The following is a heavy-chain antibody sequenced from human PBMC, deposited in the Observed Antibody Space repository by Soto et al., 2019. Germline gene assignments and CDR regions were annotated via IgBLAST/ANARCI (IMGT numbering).Heavy chain of an antibody. CDR3: TTDSVPPPHYVLRYFDWLLHYYYGRDV. V-gene: IGHV3-15*01. Sequence: TWGALIVSCASSGFTFSNAWMGWVRQAPGKGLELLGLIKPKTDGGTTDYAAPVKGRFTISRDDSKNTLHLQMNSLKTEDTAVYYCTTDSVPPPHYVLRYFDWLLHYYYGRDVWGQGTTVTVSS. CDR2: IKPKTDGGTT. CDR1: GFTFSNAW. J-gene: IGHJ6*02. D-gene: IGHD3-9*01.